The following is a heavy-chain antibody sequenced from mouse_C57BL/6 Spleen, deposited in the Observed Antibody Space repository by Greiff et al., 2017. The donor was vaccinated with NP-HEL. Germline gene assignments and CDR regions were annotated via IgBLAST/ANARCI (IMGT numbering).Heavy chain of an antibody. Sequence: EVKVEESGGGLVKPGGSLKLSCAASGFTFSSYAMSWVRQTPEKRLEWVATISDGGSYTYYPDNVKGRFTISRDNAKNNLYLQMSHLKSEDTAMYYCASNPAWFAYWGQGTLVTVSA. V-gene: IGHV5-4*03. CDR2: ISDGGSYT. CDR3: ASNPAWFAY. CDR1: GFTFSSYA. J-gene: IGHJ3*01.